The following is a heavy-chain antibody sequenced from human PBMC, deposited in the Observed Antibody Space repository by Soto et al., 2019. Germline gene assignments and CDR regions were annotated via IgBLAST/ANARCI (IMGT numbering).Heavy chain of an antibody. V-gene: IGHV3-23*01. D-gene: IGHD2-2*01. CDR3: AKGRGRYCSSTRCLTIDY. CDR1: GFTFSSYA. Sequence: SLRLSCAASGFTFSSYAMSWVRQAPGKGLEWVSAISGSGGSTYYADSVKGRFTISRDNSKNTLYLQMNSLRAEDTAVYYCAKGRGRYCSSTRCLTIDYWGQGTLVTFSS. J-gene: IGHJ4*02. CDR2: ISGSGGST.